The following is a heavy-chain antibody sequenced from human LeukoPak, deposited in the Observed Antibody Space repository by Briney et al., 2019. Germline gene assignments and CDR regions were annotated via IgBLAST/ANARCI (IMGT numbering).Heavy chain of an antibody. CDR3: ARDQGLWFGEPLPHGEYFQH. CDR1: GGTFSGYA. CDR2: IIPMFGRT. D-gene: IGHD3-10*01. Sequence: SVKVSCKASGGTFSGYAFSWVRQAPGQGLEWMGGIIPMFGRTNYAQTFQGRVTITADESTSTAYMELTSLRSDDTAVYYCARDQGLWFGEPLPHGEYFQHWGQGTLVTVSS. J-gene: IGHJ1*01. V-gene: IGHV1-69*13.